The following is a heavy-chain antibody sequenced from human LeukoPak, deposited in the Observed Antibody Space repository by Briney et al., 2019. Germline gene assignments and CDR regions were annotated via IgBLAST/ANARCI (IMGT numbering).Heavy chain of an antibody. J-gene: IGHJ4*02. Sequence: SETLSLTCTVSGGSISSYYWSWIRQPPGKGLEWIGYIYYSGSTNYNPSLKSRVTISVDTSKNQFSLKLSSVTAADTAAYYCARDSSGYYYLPQYYFDHWGQGTLVTVSS. CDR2: IYYSGST. CDR1: GGSISSYY. V-gene: IGHV4-59*01. D-gene: IGHD3-22*01. CDR3: ARDSSGYYYLPQYYFDH.